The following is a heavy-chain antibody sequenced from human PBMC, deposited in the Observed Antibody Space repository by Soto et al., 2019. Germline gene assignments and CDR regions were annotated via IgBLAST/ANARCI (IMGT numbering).Heavy chain of an antibody. CDR2: ITSDGKSK. CDR1: GVNFSNHW. CDR3: ARESGDWPLNWFDP. Sequence: GSLRLSWAASGVNFSNHWMHWVRQRPAEGLVWVSRITSDGKSKAYAESVKGRFAISRDNAKNTLYLQMNGLTAEDTAVYYCARESGDWPLNWFDPWGQGTLVTVSS. J-gene: IGHJ5*02. V-gene: IGHV3-74*01. D-gene: IGHD2-21*02.